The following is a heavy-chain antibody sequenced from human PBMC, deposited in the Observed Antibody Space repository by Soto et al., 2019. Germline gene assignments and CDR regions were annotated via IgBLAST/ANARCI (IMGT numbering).Heavy chain of an antibody. CDR1: GGTFSSYA. D-gene: IGHD6-19*01. V-gene: IGHV1-69*13. CDR3: ARDPRIAVAGTYFDY. CDR2: IIPIFGTA. J-gene: IGHJ4*02. Sequence: ASVKVSCKASGGTFSSYAISWVLQAPGQGLEWMGGIIPIFGTANYAQKFQGRVTITADESTSTAYMELSSLRSEDTAVYYCARDPRIAVAGTYFDYWGQGTLVTVSS.